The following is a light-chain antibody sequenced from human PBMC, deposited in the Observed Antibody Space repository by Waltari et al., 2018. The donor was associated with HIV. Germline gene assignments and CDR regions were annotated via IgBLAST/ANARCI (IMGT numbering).Light chain of an antibody. CDR3: QTWGTDIVI. CDR1: SGHSSYA. J-gene: IGLJ2*01. Sequence: QLVLTQSPSASASLGASVKLTCTLSSGHSSYAIAWHQQQPEKGPRYLMKSNSDGSYSKGDGIPDRFSGSSSGAERYLAISSLQSEDEADYYCQTWGTDIVIFGGGTKLTVL. CDR2: SNSDGSY. V-gene: IGLV4-69*01.